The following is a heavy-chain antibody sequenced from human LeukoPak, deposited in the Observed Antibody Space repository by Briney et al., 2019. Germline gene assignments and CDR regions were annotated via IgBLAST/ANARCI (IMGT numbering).Heavy chain of an antibody. CDR1: GGTFSSYA. D-gene: IGHD3-16*01. Sequence: SVKVSCKASGGTFSSYAISWVRQAPGQGHEWMGGIIPIFGTANYAQKFQGRATITTDESTSTAYMELSSLRSEDTAVYYCASTIGTEYYYYMDVWGKGTTVTVSS. CDR3: ASTIGTEYYYYMDV. J-gene: IGHJ6*03. CDR2: IIPIFGTA. V-gene: IGHV1-69*05.